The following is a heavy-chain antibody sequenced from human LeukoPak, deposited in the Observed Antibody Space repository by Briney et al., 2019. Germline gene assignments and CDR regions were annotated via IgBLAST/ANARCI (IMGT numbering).Heavy chain of an antibody. CDR2: ISAYNGNT. J-gene: IGHJ5*02. CDR3: ARDLLAARSWFDP. V-gene: IGHV1-18*01. CDR1: GYTFTSYG. Sequence: ASVKVSCKASGYTFTSYGISWVRQAPGQGLEWMGWISAYNGNTNYAQKLQGRVTMTTDTSTSTVYMELRSLRSDDTAVYYCARDLLAARSWFDPWGQGTLVTVSS. D-gene: IGHD6-6*01.